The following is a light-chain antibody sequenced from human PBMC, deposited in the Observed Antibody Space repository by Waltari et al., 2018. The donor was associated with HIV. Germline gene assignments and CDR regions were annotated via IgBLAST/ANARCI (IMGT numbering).Light chain of an antibody. V-gene: IGKV3-15*01. CDR2: GAS. CDR3: QQYDNWSRT. CDR1: QNVGNN. J-gene: IGKJ1*01. Sequence: EAVVTQTPAALSVFPGNAGTRSCTTSQNVGNNVAWYQKKPGQAPRLLIYGASTRATGVPGKFGGSGSGTEFNFTIASLQAEDSAVYYCQQYDNWSRTFGPGTTVEI.